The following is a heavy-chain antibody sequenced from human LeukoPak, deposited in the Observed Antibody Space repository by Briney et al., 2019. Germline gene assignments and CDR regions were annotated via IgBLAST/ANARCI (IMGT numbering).Heavy chain of an antibody. J-gene: IGHJ5*02. D-gene: IGHD2-15*01. CDR2: INPNSGGT. Sequence: ASVKVSCKASGYTFTGYYMHWVRQAPGQGLEWMGWINPNSGGTNYAQKFQGWVTMTRDTSISTAYMELSRLRSDDTAVYYCARESYCSGGSCYSGWFDPCGQGTLVTVSS. V-gene: IGHV1-2*04. CDR1: GYTFTGYY. CDR3: ARESYCSGGSCYSGWFDP.